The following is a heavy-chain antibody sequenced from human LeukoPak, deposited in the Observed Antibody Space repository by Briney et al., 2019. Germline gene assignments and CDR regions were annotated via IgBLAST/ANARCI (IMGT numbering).Heavy chain of an antibody. V-gene: IGHV3-49*04. CDR2: IRSKAYGGTT. J-gene: IGHJ6*03. Sequence: GGSLRLSCTASGFTFGDYAMSWVRQAPGKGLEWVGFIRSKAYGGTTEYAASVKGRFTISRDDSKSIAYLQMNSLKTEDTAVYYCTTAWFGEFRPYYYYYMDVWSKGTTVTISS. CDR1: GFTFGDYA. CDR3: TTAWFGEFRPYYYYYMDV. D-gene: IGHD3-10*01.